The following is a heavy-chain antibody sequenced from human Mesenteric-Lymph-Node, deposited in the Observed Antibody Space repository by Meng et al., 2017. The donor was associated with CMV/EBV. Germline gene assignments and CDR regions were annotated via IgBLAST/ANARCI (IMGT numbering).Heavy chain of an antibody. CDR1: GFTFSTYS. J-gene: IGHJ5*02. Sequence: GESLKISCSASGFTFSTYSMNWVRQTPGKGLEWVSSISSSSSYIFYAESVEGRFTISRDNAENSLYLQMNSLRVDDTAVYYCARGRWSYYDFWSGYYPWGQGTLVTVSS. V-gene: IGHV3-21*01. D-gene: IGHD3-3*01. CDR2: ISSSSSYI. CDR3: ARGRWSYYDFWSGYYP.